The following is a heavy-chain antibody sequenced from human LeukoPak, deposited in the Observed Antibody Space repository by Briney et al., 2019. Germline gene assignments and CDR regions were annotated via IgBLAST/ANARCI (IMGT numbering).Heavy chain of an antibody. D-gene: IGHD3-3*01. J-gene: IGHJ4*02. CDR3: ARAYYDFWSGIFYYFDY. CDR2: IKQDGSEK. Sequence: GGSLRLSCAASGFTFSSYWMSWVRQAPGKGLEWVANIKQDGSEKYYVDSVKGRFTISRDNAKNSPYLQMNSLRAEDTAVYCCARAYYDFWSGIFYYFDYWGQGTLVTVSS. V-gene: IGHV3-7*01. CDR1: GFTFSSYW.